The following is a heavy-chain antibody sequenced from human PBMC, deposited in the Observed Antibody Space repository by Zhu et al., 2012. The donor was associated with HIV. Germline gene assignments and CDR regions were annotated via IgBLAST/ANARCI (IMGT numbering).Heavy chain of an antibody. CDR1: GFTFSSYA. J-gene: IGHJ4*02. CDR3: AKDDRLRGYSYGFDY. Sequence: EVQLLESGGGLVQPGGSLRLSCAASGFTFSSYAMSWVRQAPGKGLEWVSIISSGSDTYYADSVKGRFTISRDNSKNTLYLQMNRLRAVDTAVYYCAKDDRLRGYSYGFDYWGQGTLVTVSS. D-gene: IGHD5-18*01. V-gene: IGHV3-23*01. CDR2: IISSGSDT.